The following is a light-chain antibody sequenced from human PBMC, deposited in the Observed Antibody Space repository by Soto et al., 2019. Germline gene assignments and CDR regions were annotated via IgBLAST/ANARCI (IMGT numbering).Light chain of an antibody. CDR2: SNI. J-gene: IGLJ1*01. CDR3: QSYDSTLSARYV. CDR1: SSNIGAGYD. Sequence: QSVLTQPPSVSGAPGQRVTISCTGSSSNIGAGYDVHSYQQRPGTAPKLLIFSNINRPSGVPDRCSGSKSGTSASLAIAGLQAEDEGDYSCQSYDSTLSARYVFGTGTKLTVL. V-gene: IGLV1-40*01.